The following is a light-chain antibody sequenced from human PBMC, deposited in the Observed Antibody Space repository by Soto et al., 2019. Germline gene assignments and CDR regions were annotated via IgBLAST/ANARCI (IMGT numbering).Light chain of an antibody. V-gene: IGLV2-14*01. J-gene: IGLJ1*01. CDR2: EVT. CDR3: SSYTSTNTPYV. CDR1: SSDVGGYDY. Sequence: QSAQAQPASVSGSPGQSITISCTGTSSDVGGYDYVSWYQHRPGKAPKLILYEVTTRPSGISSRFSGSKSGNTASLTISGLQADDEAYYYCSSYTSTNTPYVFGTGTKVTVL.